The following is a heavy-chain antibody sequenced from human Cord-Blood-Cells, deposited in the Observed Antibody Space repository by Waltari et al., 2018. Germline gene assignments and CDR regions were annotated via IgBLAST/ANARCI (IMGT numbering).Heavy chain of an antibody. CDR2: ISYDGSNK. Sequence: AASGFTFSSYGMHWVRQAPGKGLGWVAVISYDGSNKYYADSVKGRFTISRDNSKNTLYLQMNSLRAEDTAVYYCAKDPLGGYCSGGSCYSNYYYGMDVWGQGTTVTVSS. CDR1: GFTFSSYG. V-gene: IGHV3-30*18. D-gene: IGHD2-15*01. CDR3: AKDPLGGYCSGGSCYSNYYYGMDV. J-gene: IGHJ6*02.